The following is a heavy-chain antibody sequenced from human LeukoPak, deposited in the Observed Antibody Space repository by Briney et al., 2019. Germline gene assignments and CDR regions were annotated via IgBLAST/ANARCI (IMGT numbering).Heavy chain of an antibody. D-gene: IGHD3-16*02. J-gene: IGHJ4*02. Sequence: ASVKVSCKASGYTFTSYDINWVRQATGQGLEWMGWMNPNSGNTGYAQKFQGRVTMTRNTSISTAYMELSSLRSDDTAVYYCARGNYDYIWGSYRYTGLRYWGQGTLVTVSS. CDR2: MNPNSGNT. CDR3: ARGNYDYIWGSYRYTGLRY. V-gene: IGHV1-8*01. CDR1: GYTFTSYD.